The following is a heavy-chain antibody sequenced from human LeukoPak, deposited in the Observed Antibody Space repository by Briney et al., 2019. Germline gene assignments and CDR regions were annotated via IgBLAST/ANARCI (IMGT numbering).Heavy chain of an antibody. CDR2: ISGSSTTI. J-gene: IGHJ4*02. CDR1: GFSLSSHS. Sequence: GGCLRLSCAASGFSLSSHSMNWVRQAPGKGLEWVSYISGSSTTIDYADSAKGRFIISRDNAKKSLYLQMSNLRAEDTAVYYCARDQDWAFDYWGQGILVTVSS. V-gene: IGHV3-48*01. D-gene: IGHD3/OR15-3a*01. CDR3: ARDQDWAFDY.